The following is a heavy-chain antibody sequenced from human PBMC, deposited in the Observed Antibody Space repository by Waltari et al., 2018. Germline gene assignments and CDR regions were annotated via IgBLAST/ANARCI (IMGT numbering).Heavy chain of an antibody. Sequence: QVQLVQSGAEVKKPGSSVKVSCKASGGTFSSYANSWVRQAPGQGLEWMGGIIPIFGTANYAQKFQGRVTITADESTSTAYMELSSLRSENTAVYYCARVGADCSGGSCYTLDYWGQGTLVTVSS. CDR1: GGTFSSYA. V-gene: IGHV1-69*01. CDR2: IIPIFGTA. J-gene: IGHJ4*02. CDR3: ARVGADCSGGSCYTLDY. D-gene: IGHD2-15*01.